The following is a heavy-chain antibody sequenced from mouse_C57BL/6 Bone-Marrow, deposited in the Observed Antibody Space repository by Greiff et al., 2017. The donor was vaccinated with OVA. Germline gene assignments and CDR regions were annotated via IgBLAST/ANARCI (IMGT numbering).Heavy chain of an antibody. CDR1: GFTFSSYG. V-gene: IGHV5-6*01. J-gene: IGHJ3*01. D-gene: IGHD1-1*01. CDR2: ISSGGSYT. CDR3: ARPHGSSLAWFAY. Sequence: EVKLVESGGDLVKPGGSLKLSCAASGFTFSSYGMSWVRQTPDKRLEWVATISSGGSYTYYPDSVKGRFTISRDNAKNTLYLQMSSLKSEVTAMYYCARPHGSSLAWFAYWGQGTLVTVSA.